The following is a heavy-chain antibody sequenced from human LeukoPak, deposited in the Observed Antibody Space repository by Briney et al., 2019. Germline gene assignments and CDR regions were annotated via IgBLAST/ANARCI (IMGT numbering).Heavy chain of an antibody. CDR2: ITTGGPNT. CDR3: AKDGGLWVSAHWGDS. D-gene: IGHD7-27*01. Sequence: GGSLRLSCTASGFTFSSYTTSWVRQAPGKGLKWVSTITTGGPNTYYADSVKGRFTVSRDDSKNTLYLQMNSLRAEDTAVYYCAKDGGLWVSAHWGDSWGRGTLVTVSS. V-gene: IGHV3-23*01. J-gene: IGHJ4*02. CDR1: GFTFSSYT.